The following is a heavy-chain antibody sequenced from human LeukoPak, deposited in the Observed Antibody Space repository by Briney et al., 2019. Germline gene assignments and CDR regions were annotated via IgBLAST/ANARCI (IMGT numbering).Heavy chain of an antibody. CDR1: GGSFSDYY. J-gene: IGHJ6*03. V-gene: IGHV4-34*01. D-gene: IGHD2-2*01. CDR2: INHSGST. CDR3: ARGRVVPFFSYYYMDV. Sequence: SQTLSLTCAVDGGSFSDYYWSWIRHPPGKGREGIGAINHSGSTKYNPSLKSRVTISVDTSKKQFSLKLSSVPAADTAVYYCARGRVVPFFSYYYMDVWGKGTTVTVSS.